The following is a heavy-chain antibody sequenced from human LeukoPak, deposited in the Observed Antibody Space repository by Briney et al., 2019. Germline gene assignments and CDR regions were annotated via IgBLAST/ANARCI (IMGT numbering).Heavy chain of an antibody. CDR1: GGSISSYY. CDR3: AISIPYYDFWSGYSQPGAFDI. J-gene: IGHJ3*02. V-gene: IGHV4-4*07. D-gene: IGHD3-3*01. CDR2: IYTSGST. Sequence: PSETLSLTCTVSGGSISSYYWSWIRQPAGKGLEWIGRIYTSGSTTYNPSLKSRVTMSVDTSKSQFSLKLSSVTAADTAVYYTAISIPYYDFWSGYSQPGAFDIWCQGTMVTVSS.